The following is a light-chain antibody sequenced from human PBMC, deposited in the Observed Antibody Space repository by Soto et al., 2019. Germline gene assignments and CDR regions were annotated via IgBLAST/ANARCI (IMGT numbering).Light chain of an antibody. J-gene: IGKJ1*01. CDR2: GAA. Sequence: EIVMTQSPATLSVSPGERATLSCRASQSVSSNLAWYQQKPCQAPRLLIYGAATRATGIPARFSGSGSGTELTLTISSLQSEDFAVYYCHQYNDWPTWTFGQGTKVEVK. CDR1: QSVSSN. V-gene: IGKV3-15*01. CDR3: HQYNDWPTWT.